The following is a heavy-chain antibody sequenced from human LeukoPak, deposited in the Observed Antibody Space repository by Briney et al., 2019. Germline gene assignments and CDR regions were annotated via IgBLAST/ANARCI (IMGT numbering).Heavy chain of an antibody. CDR3: ARRGFAPSDY. CDR1: GGSIRAGSQY. V-gene: IGHV4-39*01. J-gene: IGHJ4*02. Sequence: SQTLSLTCTVSGGSIRAGSQYWSWIRQPAGKGLEWIGSIYYSGSTYYNPSLKSRVTISVDTSKNQFSLKLSSVTAADTAVYYCARRGFAPSDYWGQGTLVTVSS. D-gene: IGHD3-3*01. CDR2: IYYSGST.